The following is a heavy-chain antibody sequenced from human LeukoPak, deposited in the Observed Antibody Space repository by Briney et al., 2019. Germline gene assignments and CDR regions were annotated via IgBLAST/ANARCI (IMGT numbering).Heavy chain of an antibody. V-gene: IGHV1-46*01. CDR2: INPSGGST. Sequence: ASVKVSCKASGYTFTSYYMHWVRQAPGQGLEWMGIINPSGGSTSYAQKFQGRVTMTRDISTSTVYMELSSLRSEDTAVYYCARASISTTVTIYAFDIWGQGTMVTVSS. D-gene: IGHD4-17*01. CDR1: GYTFTSYY. J-gene: IGHJ3*02. CDR3: ARASISTTVTIYAFDI.